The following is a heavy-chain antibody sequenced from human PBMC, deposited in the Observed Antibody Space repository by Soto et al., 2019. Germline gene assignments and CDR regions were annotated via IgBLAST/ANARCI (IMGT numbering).Heavy chain of an antibody. CDR1: GRSFSGYY. CDR3: ARGVKGFSIGTRCSPNCFPP. Sequence: QVQLQQWGAGLLKPSETLSLTCAVYGRSFSGYYWSWIRQPPGKGLEWIGEINHSGSTNYNPSLKSRVTIPVATPKTRFSMSLSLLPAAAPLLFSGARGVKGFSIGTRCSPNCFPPGGQAPLVPFSS. J-gene: IGHJ5*02. V-gene: IGHV4-34*01. CDR2: INHSGST. D-gene: IGHD2-2*01.